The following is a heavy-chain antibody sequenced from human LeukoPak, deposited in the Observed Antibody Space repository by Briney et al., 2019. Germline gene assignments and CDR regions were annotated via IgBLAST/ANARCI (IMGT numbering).Heavy chain of an antibody. CDR3: ARLASPEYYYDSTYAFDI. CDR1: GGSISSGGYY. V-gene: IGHV4-31*03. CDR2: IYYSGST. Sequence: SQTLSLTCTVSGGSISSGGYYWSWIRQHPGKGLEWLGYIYYSGSTYYNPSLKSRVTISVDTSKNQFSLKLSSVTAADTAVYYCARLASPEYYYDSTYAFDIWGQGTMVTVSS. D-gene: IGHD3-22*01. J-gene: IGHJ3*02.